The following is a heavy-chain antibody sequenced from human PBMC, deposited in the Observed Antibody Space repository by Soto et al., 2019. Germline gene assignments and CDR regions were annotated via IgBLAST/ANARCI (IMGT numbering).Heavy chain of an antibody. Sequence: SVKVSCKASGGSFSNYIFAWVRQAPGQGLEWMGGTIPMFATAQYAQKLQGRVTITADESTSTVYMDLTSLTSDDTAVYYCARGLFGQQWLVGFDTWGQGTLVTVSS. J-gene: IGHJ4*02. V-gene: IGHV1-69*13. CDR3: ARGLFGQQWLVGFDT. D-gene: IGHD6-19*01. CDR1: GGSFSNYI. CDR2: TIPMFATA.